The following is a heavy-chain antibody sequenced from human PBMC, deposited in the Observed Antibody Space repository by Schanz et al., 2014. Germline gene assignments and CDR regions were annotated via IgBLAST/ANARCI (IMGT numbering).Heavy chain of an antibody. D-gene: IGHD3-10*01. Sequence: QVQLVDSGGGLVKPGGSLRLSCTASGFPFSDYFMAWIRQPPGRGLEWVSYIGNGGVTIYYADSVKGRFTISRDNSKNSLYLQMNSLRAEDTAVYYCARIGGSVFDYWAQGTLDTVSS. J-gene: IGHJ4*02. CDR1: GFPFSDYF. CDR2: IGNGGVTI. V-gene: IGHV3-11*01. CDR3: ARIGGSVFDY.